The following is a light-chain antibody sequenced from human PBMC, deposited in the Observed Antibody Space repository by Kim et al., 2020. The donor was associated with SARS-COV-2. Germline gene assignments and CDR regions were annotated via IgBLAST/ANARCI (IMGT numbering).Light chain of an antibody. CDR3: CSYAGSSTYWV. J-gene: IGLJ3*02. V-gene: IGLV2-23*01. Sequence: LPASVSGSPGQSITISCTGTSSDVGSYNLVSWYQQHPGKAPKLMIYEGSKRPSGVSNRFSGSKSGNTASLTISGLQAEDEADYYCCSYAGSSTYWV. CDR1: SSDVGSYNL. CDR2: EGS.